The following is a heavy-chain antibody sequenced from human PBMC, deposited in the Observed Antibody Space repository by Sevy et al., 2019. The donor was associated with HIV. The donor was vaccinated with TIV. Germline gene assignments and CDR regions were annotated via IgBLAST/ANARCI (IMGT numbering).Heavy chain of an antibody. Sequence: GGSLRLSCAASGFTFSSHWMSWVRQAPGKGLEWVANIKQDGSDKYYVDSVKGRFTISRDNAKNSLSLQMNSLRAEDTAVYYCANDTGGIGMDVWGQGTTVTVSS. J-gene: IGHJ6*02. V-gene: IGHV3-7*01. CDR1: GFTFSSHW. CDR2: IKQDGSDK. D-gene: IGHD6-13*01. CDR3: ANDTGGIGMDV.